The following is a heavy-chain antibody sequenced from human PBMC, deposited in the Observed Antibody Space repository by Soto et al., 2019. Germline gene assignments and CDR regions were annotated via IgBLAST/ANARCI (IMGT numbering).Heavy chain of an antibody. J-gene: IGHJ4*02. CDR2: INHSGST. CDR1: GGSFSGYY. V-gene: IGHV4-34*01. Sequence: SETLSLTCAVYGGSFSGYYWSWIRQPPGKGLEWIGEINHSGSTNYNPSLKSRVTISVDTSKNQFSLKLSSVTAADTAVYYCASIAAAGTDDYWGQGTLVTVSS. CDR3: ASIAAAGTDDY. D-gene: IGHD6-13*01.